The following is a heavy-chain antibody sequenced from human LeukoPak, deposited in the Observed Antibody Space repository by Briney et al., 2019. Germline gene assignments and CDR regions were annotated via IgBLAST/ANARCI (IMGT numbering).Heavy chain of an antibody. CDR3: ARDRCSSTSCYHFKGYFQH. V-gene: IGHV1-24*01. Sequence: GASVKVSCKVSGYTLTELSMHWVRQAPGKGLEWMGGFDPEDGETIYAQKFQGRVTMTEDTSTDTAYMELSSLRSEDTAVYYCARDRCSSTSCYHFKGYFQHWGQGTLVTVSS. CDR1: GYTLTELS. D-gene: IGHD2-2*01. J-gene: IGHJ1*01. CDR2: FDPEDGET.